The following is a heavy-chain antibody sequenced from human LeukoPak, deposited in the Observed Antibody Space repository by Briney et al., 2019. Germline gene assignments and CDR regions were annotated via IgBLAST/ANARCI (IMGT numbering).Heavy chain of an antibody. J-gene: IGHJ6*03. CDR3: ARVRSWGYDFWTGYYYMDV. Sequence: GGSLRLSCAASGFTFDDYTMHWVRHAPGKGLEWVGRTRNKANSYTTEYAASVKGRFTISRDDSKNSLYLQMNSLKTEDTAVYYCARVRSWGYDFWTGYYYMDVWGKGTTVTVSS. CDR2: TRNKANSYTT. D-gene: IGHD3-3*01. V-gene: IGHV3-72*01. CDR1: GFTFDDYT.